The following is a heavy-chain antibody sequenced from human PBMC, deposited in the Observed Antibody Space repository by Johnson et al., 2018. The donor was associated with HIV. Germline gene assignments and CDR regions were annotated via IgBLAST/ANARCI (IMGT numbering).Heavy chain of an antibody. CDR1: GFTFSSYA. V-gene: IGHV3-48*04. J-gene: IGHJ3*02. CDR2: ISSSGSTI. Sequence: MQLVESGGGVVQPGRSLRLSCAASGFTFSSYAMHWVRQAPGKGLEWVSYISSSGSTIYYADSVKGRFTVSRDNAKNSLYLQMNSLRAEDTAVYYCATRDPTHRPGVFDIWGQGTMVTVSS. D-gene: IGHD1-14*01. CDR3: ATRDPTHRPGVFDI.